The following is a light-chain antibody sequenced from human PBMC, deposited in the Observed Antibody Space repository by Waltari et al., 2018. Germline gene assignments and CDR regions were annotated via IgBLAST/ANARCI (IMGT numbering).Light chain of an antibody. Sequence: QSALTQPPSASGSPGQSVTISCTGTSSDVGGYDYVSWYQQHPGKAPKLMIYEVTKRPSGGPARFSGSKSGNTAYLTVSGLQAEDEADYYCSSYAGSNNLRVFGGGTTVTVL. CDR3: SSYAGSNNLRV. CDR1: SSDVGGYDY. J-gene: IGLJ2*01. CDR2: EVT. V-gene: IGLV2-8*01.